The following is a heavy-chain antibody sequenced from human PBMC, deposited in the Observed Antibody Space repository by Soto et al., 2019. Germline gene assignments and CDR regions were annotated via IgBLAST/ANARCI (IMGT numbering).Heavy chain of an antibody. J-gene: IGHJ6*02. CDR1: GYSFTSYW. D-gene: IGHD4-17*01. V-gene: IGHV5-51*01. CDR2: IYPGDSDT. CDR3: ARLGEDHYGATFPVYYGMDV. Sequence: GESLKISCKGSGYSFTSYWIGWVRQMPWKGLEWMGIIYPGDSDTRYSPSFQGQVTISADKSISTAYLQWSSLKASDTAMYYCARLGEDHYGATFPVYYGMDVWGQGTTVPSP.